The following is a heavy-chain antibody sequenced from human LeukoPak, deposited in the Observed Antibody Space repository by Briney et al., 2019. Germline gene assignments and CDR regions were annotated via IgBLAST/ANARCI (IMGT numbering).Heavy chain of an antibody. D-gene: IGHD6-19*01. CDR2: INPSGGST. J-gene: IGHJ2*01. CDR1: GYTFTSYY. Sequence: ASVKVSCKASGYTFTSYYMHWVRQAPGQGLEWMGIINPSGGSTIYAQKFQGRVTMTEDTSTDTAYMELSSLRSEDTAVYYCATALRYSSGWYNWYFDLWGRGTLVTVSS. CDR3: ATALRYSSGWYNWYFDL. V-gene: IGHV1-46*01.